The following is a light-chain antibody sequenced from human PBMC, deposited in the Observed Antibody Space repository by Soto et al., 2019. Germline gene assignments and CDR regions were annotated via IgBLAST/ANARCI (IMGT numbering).Light chain of an antibody. CDR1: QSVSTNY. Sequence: EIVLTQSPGTLSLSPGERATLSCRASQSVSTNYLAWYQQKPGQAPKVLTYRASSRATGVPDRFSGSGSGTDFTLTITRLEPEDFAVYYCQQYGSSPLTFGGGTKVDIK. CDR3: QQYGSSPLT. V-gene: IGKV3-20*01. J-gene: IGKJ4*01. CDR2: RAS.